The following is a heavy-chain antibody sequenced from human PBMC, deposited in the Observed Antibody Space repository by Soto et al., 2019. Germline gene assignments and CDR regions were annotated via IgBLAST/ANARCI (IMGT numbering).Heavy chain of an antibody. D-gene: IGHD3-10*01. CDR3: ARVPGAT. V-gene: IGHV3-53*01. Sequence: EVQLVESGGGLIQPGGSLRLSCAASGFSVSSNYMTWVRQAPGKGLEWVSFIYSGGSTYYAEPVKGRFPISRDNSKNTLYLQMNNLRAEDTAVYYCARVPGATWGQGTLVTVSS. CDR1: GFSVSSNY. J-gene: IGHJ4*02. CDR2: IYSGGST.